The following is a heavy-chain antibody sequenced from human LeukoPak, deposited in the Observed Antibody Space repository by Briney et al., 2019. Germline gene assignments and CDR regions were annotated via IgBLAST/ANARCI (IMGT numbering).Heavy chain of an antibody. J-gene: IGHJ3*02. V-gene: IGHV1-8*01. CDR1: GYTFTSYD. CDR3: AESDYGGNSGGGAFDI. Sequence: ASVKVSCKASGYTFTSYDINWVRQATGQGLEWLGWMNPNSGNTGYAQKFQGRVTMTRNTSISTAYMELSSLRSEDTAVYYCAESDYGGNSGGGAFDIWGQGTMVTVSS. CDR2: MNPNSGNT. D-gene: IGHD4-23*01.